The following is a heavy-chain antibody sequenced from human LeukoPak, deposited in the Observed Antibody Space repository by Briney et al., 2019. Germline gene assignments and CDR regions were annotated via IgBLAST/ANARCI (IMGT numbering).Heavy chain of an antibody. Sequence: SETLSLTCTVSGGSFSVSGYYWGWVRQPPGGDLGWVGNIYFSGNSHYSPSLKNRVAISIDRSKSQVSLRLSSVTAADTAVYYCARHLSFSITMIDGAFEIWGQGTMVTVSS. CDR3: ARHLSFSITMIDGAFEI. D-gene: IGHD3-22*01. V-gene: IGHV4-39*01. J-gene: IGHJ3*02. CDR2: IYFSGNS. CDR1: GGSFSVSGYY.